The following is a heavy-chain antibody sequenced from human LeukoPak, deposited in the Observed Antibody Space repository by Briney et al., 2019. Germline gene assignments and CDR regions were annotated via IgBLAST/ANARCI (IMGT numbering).Heavy chain of an antibody. J-gene: IGHJ1*01. CDR3: ARIRQLGYFQQ. D-gene: IGHD6-13*01. V-gene: IGHV3-30*03. CDR1: GFTFSSYG. CDR2: ISYDGSNK. Sequence: GGSLRLSCAASGFTFSSYGMHWVRQAPGKGLEWVAVISYDGSNKYYADSVKGRFTISRDNPKNTLYLQMNSLRAEDTAVYYCARIRQLGYFQQWGQGTLVTVSS.